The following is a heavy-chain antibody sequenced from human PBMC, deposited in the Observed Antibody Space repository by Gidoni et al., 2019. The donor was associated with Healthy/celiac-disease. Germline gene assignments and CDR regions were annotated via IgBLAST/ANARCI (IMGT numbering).Heavy chain of an antibody. J-gene: IGHJ6*02. V-gene: IGHV4-31*03. CDR2: IYYSGST. D-gene: IGHD5-12*01. Sequence: QVQLQESGPGLVKPSQTLSLTCTFSGGPISSGGYYWSWIRQHPGKGLAWIGYIYYSGSTYYNPSLKSRVTISVDTSKNQFSLKLSSVTAADTAVYYCARDRKRWLQFYYYGMDVWGQGTTVTVSS. CDR3: ARDRKRWLQFYYYGMDV. CDR1: GGPISSGGYY.